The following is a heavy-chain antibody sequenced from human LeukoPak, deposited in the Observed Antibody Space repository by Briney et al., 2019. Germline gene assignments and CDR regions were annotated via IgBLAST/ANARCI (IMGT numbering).Heavy chain of an antibody. D-gene: IGHD3-10*01. CDR1: GFTFSSYG. Sequence: GGSLRLSCAASGFTFSSYGMHWVRQAPGKGLEWVAVISYDGSNKYYADSVKGRFTISRDNSKNTLYLQMNSLRAEDTAVYYCAKAARGVTYYYYYMDVWGKGTTVTISS. V-gene: IGHV3-30*18. CDR3: AKAARGVTYYYYYMDV. CDR2: ISYDGSNK. J-gene: IGHJ6*03.